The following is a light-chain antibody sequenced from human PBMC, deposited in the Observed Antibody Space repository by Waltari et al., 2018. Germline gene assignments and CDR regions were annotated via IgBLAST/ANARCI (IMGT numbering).Light chain of an antibody. CDR1: YSDIGFYNF. CDR2: DVA. J-gene: IGLJ2*01. V-gene: IGLV2-14*03. Sequence: QSALTHPGSVSWSPGPSITIACTGTYSDIGFYNFVSWYQQHPGKAPNLIIYDVARWPSGVSHRFSGSNSGNTASLTISALQGEDEADYYCSAYTNTNTLLFGGGTKVTVL. CDR3: SAYTNTNTLL.